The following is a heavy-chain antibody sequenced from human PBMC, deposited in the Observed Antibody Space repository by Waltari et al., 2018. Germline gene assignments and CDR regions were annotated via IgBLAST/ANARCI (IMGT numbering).Heavy chain of an antibody. CDR1: SASISNFY. J-gene: IGHJ4*02. CDR2: IHSSAGT. CDR3: ATSRSTAYYSLYYFDY. V-gene: IGHV4-59*08. D-gene: IGHD3-22*01. Sequence: QVQLQESGPGLVKPSETLSLTCTVSSASISNFYWSWIRQPPGRGLEWIAYIHSSAGTKYNPSLESRVTMSVDTSKNQFSLNLTSVTAADTAVYYCATSRSTAYYSLYYFDYWGQGTPVTV.